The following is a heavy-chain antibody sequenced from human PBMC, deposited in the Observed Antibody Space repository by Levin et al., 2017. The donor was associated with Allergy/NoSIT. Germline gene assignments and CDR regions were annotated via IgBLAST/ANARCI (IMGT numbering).Heavy chain of an antibody. CDR1: GFTFSSYG. V-gene: IGHV3-30*18. Sequence: GGSLRLSCAASGFTFSSYGMHWVRQAPGKGLEWVAVISYDGSNKYYADSVKGRFTISRDNSKNTLYLQMNSLRAEDTAVYYCAKNGGERWLHLGVDYWGQGTLVTVSS. J-gene: IGHJ4*02. D-gene: IGHD5-24*01. CDR3: AKNGGERWLHLGVDY. CDR2: ISYDGSNK.